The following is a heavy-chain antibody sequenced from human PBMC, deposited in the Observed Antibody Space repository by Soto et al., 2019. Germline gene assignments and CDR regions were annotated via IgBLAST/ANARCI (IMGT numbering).Heavy chain of an antibody. CDR1: GGSISSGGYY. V-gene: IGHV4-31*03. J-gene: IGHJ4*02. CDR2: IYYSGST. CDR3: ARGPYSSSWWYPFDY. Sequence: QVQLQESGPGLVKPSQTLSLTCTVSGGSISSGGYYWSWIRQHPGKGLEWIGYIYYSGSTYYNPSLKSRVTISVDTSKNQFSLKLSSVTAADTAVYYCARGPYSSSWWYPFDYWGQGTLVTVSS. D-gene: IGHD6-13*01.